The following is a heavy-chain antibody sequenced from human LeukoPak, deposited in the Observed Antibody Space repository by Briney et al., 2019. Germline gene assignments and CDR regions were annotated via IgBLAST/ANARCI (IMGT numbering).Heavy chain of an antibody. CDR3: RCHSSSYYYGMDV. CDR1: GGTFSSYA. J-gene: IGHJ6*02. V-gene: IGHV1-69*04. CDR2: IIPIFGIA. Sequence: SVKVSCKASGGTFSSYAISWVRQAPGQGLEWMGRIIPIFGIANYAQKLQGRVTITADKSTSTAYMELSSLRSEDTAVYYCRCHSSSYYYGMDVWGQGTTVTVSS. D-gene: IGHD6-13*01.